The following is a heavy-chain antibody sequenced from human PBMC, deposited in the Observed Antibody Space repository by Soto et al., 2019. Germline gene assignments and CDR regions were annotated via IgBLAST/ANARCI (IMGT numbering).Heavy chain of an antibody. Sequence: HPGGSLRLSCAASGFTFSSYAMSWVRQAPGKGLEWVSAISGSGGSTYYADSVKGRFTISRDNSKNTLYLQMNSLRAEDTAVYYCANRCSSWYCRDYYGMDVWGQGTKVTVSS. CDR1: GFTFSSYA. CDR3: ANRCSSWYCRDYYGMDV. CDR2: ISGSGGST. D-gene: IGHD6-13*01. V-gene: IGHV3-23*01. J-gene: IGHJ6*02.